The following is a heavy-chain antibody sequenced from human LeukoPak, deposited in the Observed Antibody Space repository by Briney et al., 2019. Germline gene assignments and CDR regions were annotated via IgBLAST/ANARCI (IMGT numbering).Heavy chain of an antibody. CDR2: ISYDGSNK. CDR1: GFTFSSYA. D-gene: IGHD3-10*01. J-gene: IGHJ4*02. CDR3: ARDRHQKTYGSGSYGY. V-gene: IGHV3-30-3*01. Sequence: GGSLRLSCAASGFTFSSYAMHWVRQAPGKGLEWVAVISYDGSNKYYADSVKGRFTISRDNSKNTLYLQMNSLRAEDTAVYYCARDRHQKTYGSGSYGYWGQGTLVTVSS.